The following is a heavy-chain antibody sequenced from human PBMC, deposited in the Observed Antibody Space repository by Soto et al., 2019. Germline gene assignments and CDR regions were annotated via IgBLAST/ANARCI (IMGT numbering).Heavy chain of an antibody. CDR2: ITGVGTYI. D-gene: IGHD6-19*01. Sequence: PGGSLRLSCAASGFTFSSYSMNWVRQAPGKGLERVSSITGVGTYIFYADSVRGRFSISRDNANNSLYLHMNSLRADDTAVYYCARDSIYRSGLFDSWGQGTLVTVSS. CDR3: ARDSIYRSGLFDS. J-gene: IGHJ4*02. V-gene: IGHV3-21*01. CDR1: GFTFSSYS.